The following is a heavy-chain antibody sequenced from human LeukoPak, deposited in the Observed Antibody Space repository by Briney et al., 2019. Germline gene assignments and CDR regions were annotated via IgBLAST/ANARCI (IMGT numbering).Heavy chain of an antibody. V-gene: IGHV4-34*01. Sequence: PSETLSLTCAVYGGSFSGYYWSWIRQPPGKGLEWIGEINHSGSTNYNPSLKSRVTMSVDTSKNQFSLKLSSVTAADTAVYYCARDEAAALVAFDIWGQGTMVTVSS. J-gene: IGHJ3*02. CDR1: GGSFSGYY. D-gene: IGHD6-13*01. CDR2: INHSGST. CDR3: ARDEAAALVAFDI.